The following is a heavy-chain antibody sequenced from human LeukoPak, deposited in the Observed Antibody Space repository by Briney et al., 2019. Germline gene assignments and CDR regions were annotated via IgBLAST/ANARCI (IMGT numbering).Heavy chain of an antibody. CDR2: ISWNSGSI. Sequence: GGSLRLSCAASGFTLDDYAMHWVRQAPGKGLEWVSGISWNSGSIGYADSVKGRFTISRDNSKNTLYLQMNSLRAEDTAVYYCAKDGGSNDYGGQRGTEFDPWGQGTLVTVSS. CDR1: GFTLDDYA. D-gene: IGHD4-23*01. CDR3: AKDGGSNDYGGQRGTEFDP. J-gene: IGHJ5*02. V-gene: IGHV3-9*01.